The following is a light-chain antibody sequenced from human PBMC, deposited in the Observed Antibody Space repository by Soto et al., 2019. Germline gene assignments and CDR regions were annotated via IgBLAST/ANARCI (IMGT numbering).Light chain of an antibody. CDR3: CSYAGSSTWV. CDR1: SSDVGSYNF. V-gene: IGLV2-23*01. J-gene: IGLJ3*02. CDR2: EGS. Sequence: QSALTQPASVSGSPGQSITISCTGTSSDVGSYNFVSWYQQHPGKAPKLMIYEGSKRPSGVSYRFSGSKSGNTASLTISGLQAEDEADYYCCSYAGSSTWVFGGGTKVTVL.